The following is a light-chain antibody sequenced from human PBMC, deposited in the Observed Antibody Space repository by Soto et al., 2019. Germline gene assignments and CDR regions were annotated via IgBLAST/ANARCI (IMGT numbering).Light chain of an antibody. CDR3: QQSYSIPPLT. J-gene: IGKJ4*01. CDR2: AAS. CDR1: QSINNY. V-gene: IGKV1-39*01. Sequence: DIQMTQSPSSLSASVGDRVIITCRASQSINNYLNWYQQKPGKAPKLLIYAASSLQSGVPSRFSGSGSGTNFTLTISSLQPEDFATYYCQQSYSIPPLTFGGGTKVDIK.